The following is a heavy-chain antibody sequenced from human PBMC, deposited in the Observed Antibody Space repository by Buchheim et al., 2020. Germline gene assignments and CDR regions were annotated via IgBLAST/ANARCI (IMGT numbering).Heavy chain of an antibody. Sequence: QVQLVESGGDVVQPGRSLRLSCAASGFTFRTYGMNWVRQAPGKGLEWVAVISFDGTKKYYAESVKGRFTISRDNSKNILYLQVDSLRGEDTAVYYCAKDQYGDHEGGMDVWGQGTT. J-gene: IGHJ6*02. V-gene: IGHV3-30*18. CDR3: AKDQYGDHEGGMDV. CDR1: GFTFRTYG. D-gene: IGHD4-17*01. CDR2: ISFDGTKK.